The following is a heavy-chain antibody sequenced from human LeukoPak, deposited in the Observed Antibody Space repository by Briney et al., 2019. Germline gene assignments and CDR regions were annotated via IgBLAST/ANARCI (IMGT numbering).Heavy chain of an antibody. CDR1: GFTFSDYY. Sequence: PGGSLRLSCAASGFTFSDYYMSWIRQAPGKGLEWVSHISSSGSTIYYADSVKGRFTISRDNGKNSLYLQMNSLRAEDTAVYFCASYSGYDGWFDPWGQGTLVTVSS. V-gene: IGHV3-11*04. CDR3: ASYSGYDGWFDP. CDR2: ISSSGSTI. J-gene: IGHJ5*02. D-gene: IGHD5-12*01.